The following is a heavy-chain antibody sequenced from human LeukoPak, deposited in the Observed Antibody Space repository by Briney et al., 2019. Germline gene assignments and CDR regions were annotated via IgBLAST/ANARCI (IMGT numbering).Heavy chain of an antibody. CDR2: IKQDGEEN. V-gene: IGHV3-7*01. Sequence: PGGSLRLSCAASGFTFSRFWMSWVRQAPGKGLEWVANIKQDGEENFYVDSVKGRFTISRDNAKNSLYLQMNSLRVEDTAVYYCVSEGYNYSGMDVWGQGTTVTVS. CDR3: VSEGYNYSGMDV. CDR1: GFTFSRFW. J-gene: IGHJ6*02.